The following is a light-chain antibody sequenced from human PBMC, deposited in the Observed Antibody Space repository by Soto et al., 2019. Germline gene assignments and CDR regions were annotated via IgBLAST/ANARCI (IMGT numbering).Light chain of an antibody. Sequence: DIVMTQSPDSLAVSLGERATINCKSSQSVLSSSNNKNYLAWYQQKPGQPPKLLIYWASTRGSGVPDRFSGSGSGTDVTLTISSLQAEDVAVYYCQQYASTPLTVGGGTKVEIK. J-gene: IGKJ4*02. CDR2: WAS. CDR1: QSVLSSSNNKNY. V-gene: IGKV4-1*01. CDR3: QQYASTPLT.